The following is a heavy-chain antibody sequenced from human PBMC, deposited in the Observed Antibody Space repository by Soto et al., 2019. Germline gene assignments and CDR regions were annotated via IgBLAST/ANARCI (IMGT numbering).Heavy chain of an antibody. V-gene: IGHV3-11*01. CDR2: IDSGDGTT. CDR3: VRPYYSSSWFPFDR. D-gene: IGHD6-13*01. Sequence: QVQLVESGGGLVKPGGSLRLSGTGSGFDFGDYYMSWIRQAPGKGLEWVSYIDSGDGTTYYTDSVKGRFTISRDNAKKSVYLQMSSLRVEDTALYYCVRPYYSSSWFPFDRWGQGNLVTVSS. CDR1: GFDFGDYY. J-gene: IGHJ4*02.